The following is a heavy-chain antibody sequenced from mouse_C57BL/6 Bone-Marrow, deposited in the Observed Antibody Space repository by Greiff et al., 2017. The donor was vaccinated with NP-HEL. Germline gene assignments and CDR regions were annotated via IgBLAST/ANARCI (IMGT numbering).Heavy chain of an antibody. Sequence: QVQLQQPGAELVKPGASVKVSCKASGYTFTSYWMHWVKQRPGQGLEWIGRIHPSDSDTNYNQKFKGKATLTVDKSSSTAYMQLSSLTSEDSAVYYCASFYYGNYVGYYAMYDWGQGASVTVAS. D-gene: IGHD2-1*01. CDR2: IHPSDSDT. J-gene: IGHJ4*01. CDR1: GYTFTSYW. CDR3: ASFYYGNYVGYYAMYD. V-gene: IGHV1-74*01.